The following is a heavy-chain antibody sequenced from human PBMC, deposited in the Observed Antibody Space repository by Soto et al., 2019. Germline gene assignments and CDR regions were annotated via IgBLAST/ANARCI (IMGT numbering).Heavy chain of an antibody. Sequence: QVQLQESGPGLVKPSGTLSLTCAVSGGSISSSNWWSWVRQPPGKGLEWIGEIYHSGSINYNPSLKSRVNISVDKSKNQFSLKLSSVTAADTAVYYCAREVAVAGTNYYYGMDVWGQGTTVTVSS. CDR1: GGSISSSNW. CDR2: IYHSGSI. V-gene: IGHV4-4*02. J-gene: IGHJ6*02. CDR3: AREVAVAGTNYYYGMDV. D-gene: IGHD6-19*01.